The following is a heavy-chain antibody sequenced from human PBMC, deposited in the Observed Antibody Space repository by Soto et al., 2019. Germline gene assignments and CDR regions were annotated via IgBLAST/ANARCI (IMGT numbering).Heavy chain of an antibody. CDR2: ISGSGGST. CDR3: ARDWTGIAAAGTRSLTPYYYYYGMDV. D-gene: IGHD6-13*01. V-gene: IGHV3-23*01. CDR1: GFTFSSYA. Sequence: PVGSLRLSCAASGFTFSSYAMSWVRQAPGKGLEWVSAISGSGGSTYYADSVKGRFTISRDNSKNTLYLQMNSLRAEDTAVYYCARDWTGIAAAGTRSLTPYYYYYGMDVWGQGTTVTVSS. J-gene: IGHJ6*02.